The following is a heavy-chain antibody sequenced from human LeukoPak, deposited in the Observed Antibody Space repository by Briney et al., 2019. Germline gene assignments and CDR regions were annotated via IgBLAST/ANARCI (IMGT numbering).Heavy chain of an antibody. Sequence: PGGSLRLSCAASGFTFSNYAMSWVRQAPGKGLEWVSAISGTGTTTFYADSVKGRFTISRDNSKSTLHLQMNRLRAEDTAVYYCAKNGRGPEDYYDYMDVWGKGTTVTVSS. V-gene: IGHV3-23*01. D-gene: IGHD1-26*01. CDR3: AKNGRGPEDYYDYMDV. CDR1: GFTFSNYA. CDR2: ISGTGTTT. J-gene: IGHJ6*03.